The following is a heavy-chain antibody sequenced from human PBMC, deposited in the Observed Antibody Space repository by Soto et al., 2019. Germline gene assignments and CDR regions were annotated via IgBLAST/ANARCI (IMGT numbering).Heavy chain of an antibody. CDR1: GFTFSSYA. CDR3: ARDSELYCSSTSCYDAFDI. Sequence: LRLSCAASGFTFSSYAMHWVRQAPGKGLEYVSAISSNGGSTYYANSVKGRFTISRDNSKNTLYLQMGSLRAEDMAVYYCARDSELYCSSTSCYDAFDIWGQGTMVTVSS. V-gene: IGHV3-64*01. CDR2: ISSNGGST. D-gene: IGHD2-2*01. J-gene: IGHJ3*02.